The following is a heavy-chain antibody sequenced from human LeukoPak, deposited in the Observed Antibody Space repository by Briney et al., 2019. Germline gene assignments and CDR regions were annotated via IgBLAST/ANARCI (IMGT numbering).Heavy chain of an antibody. D-gene: IGHD3-3*01. Sequence: GGSLRLSCAASGFTFSSYWMSWVRQAPGKGLEWVANIKQDGSEKYYVDSVKGRFTISRDNAKNSLYLQMNSLRAEDTAVYYCARDLGRGEQGGDFWSGYGGFWFDPWGQGTLVTVSS. J-gene: IGHJ5*02. CDR2: IKQDGSEK. CDR3: ARDLGRGEQGGDFWSGYGGFWFDP. CDR1: GFTFSSYW. V-gene: IGHV3-7*01.